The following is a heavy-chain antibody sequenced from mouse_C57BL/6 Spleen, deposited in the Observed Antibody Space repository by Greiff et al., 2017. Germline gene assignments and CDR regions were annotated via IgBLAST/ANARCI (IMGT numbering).Heavy chain of an antibody. Sequence: QVQLQQSGAELVMPGASVKLSCKASGYTFTSYWMHWVKQRPGQGLEWIGEIDPSDSYTNYNQKFKGKSTLTVDKSSSTAYMQLSSLTSEDSAVYYCARGYYGSSNVYYYAMDYWGQGTSVTVSS. CDR1: GYTFTSYW. CDR3: ARGYYGSSNVYYYAMDY. D-gene: IGHD1-1*01. J-gene: IGHJ4*01. V-gene: IGHV1-69*01. CDR2: IDPSDSYT.